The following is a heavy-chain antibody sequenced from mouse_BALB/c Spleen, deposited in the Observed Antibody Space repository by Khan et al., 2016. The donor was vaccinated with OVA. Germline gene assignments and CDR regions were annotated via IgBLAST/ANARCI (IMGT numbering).Heavy chain of an antibody. J-gene: IGHJ4*01. V-gene: IGHV2-2*02. D-gene: IGHD2-14*01. CDR2: IWSGGST. CDR3: ARIFIGTTDYAMDY. Sequence: QIQLVQSGPGLVQPSQSLSITCTVSGFSLTSYGVHWVRQSPGKGLEWLGVIWSGGSTDYNAAFISRLSISKDNSKSQVFFKMNSRQANDTAIYYCARIFIGTTDYAMDYWGQGTSVTVSS. CDR1: GFSLTSYG.